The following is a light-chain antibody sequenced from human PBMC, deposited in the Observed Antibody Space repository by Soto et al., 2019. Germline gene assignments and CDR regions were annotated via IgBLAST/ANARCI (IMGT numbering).Light chain of an antibody. CDR1: RSDVGRYNY. CDR3: SSYSTTSSPHVL. CDR2: EVT. J-gene: IGLJ2*01. Sequence: QSALTQPASVSGSPGQSITISCTGTRSDVGRYNYVSWYQQHPGKAPKLMIYEVTYRPPGVSARFSGSKSGNTASLTISGLQAEDEADYYCSSYSTTSSPHVLFGGGTKLTVL. V-gene: IGLV2-14*01.